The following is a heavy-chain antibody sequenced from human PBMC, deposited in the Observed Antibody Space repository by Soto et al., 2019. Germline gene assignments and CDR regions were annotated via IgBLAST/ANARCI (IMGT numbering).Heavy chain of an antibody. CDR3: ARDRGVAPPVAGNTHYYYYMDV. V-gene: IGHV1-18*01. CDR1: GYSFTNYG. J-gene: IGHJ6*03. CDR2: ISAFNGNT. Sequence: QDQLLQSGAEVKKPGASVTVSCKASGYSFTNYGITWVRQAPGQGLEWMGWISAFNGNTHYAQKLQGRVPMTTDASTSTAYMELRSLRSDDTAVYYCARDRGVAPPVAGNTHYYYYMDVWGTGTTVTVSS. D-gene: IGHD6-19*01.